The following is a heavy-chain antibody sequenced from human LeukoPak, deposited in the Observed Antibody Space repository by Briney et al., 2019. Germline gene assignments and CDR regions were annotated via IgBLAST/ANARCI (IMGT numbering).Heavy chain of an antibody. D-gene: IGHD1-1*01. CDR2: ISAYNGNT. CDR3: ARDGSERPHYMDV. CDR1: GYTFTTFG. J-gene: IGHJ6*03. V-gene: IGHV1-18*01. Sequence: ASVKVSCKASGYTFTTFGISWVRQAPGQGLEWMVWISAYNGNTNYAQRLQGRVTMTTGTSTTTAYLELRSLTSDDTAMYYCARDGSERPHYMDVWGKGTTVTVSS.